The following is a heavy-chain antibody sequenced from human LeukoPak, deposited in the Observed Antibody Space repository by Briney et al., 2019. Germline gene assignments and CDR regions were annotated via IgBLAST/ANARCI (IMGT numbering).Heavy chain of an antibody. V-gene: IGHV3-48*03. J-gene: IGHJ3*01. CDR3: AKGAGVGATDAFDL. Sequence: PGGSLRLSCAASGFTFINYEMNWVRQAPGKGLEWVSYISSSGGTIYYADSVKGRFTISRDNSKNTLYLQMNNLRPDDTALYYCAKGAGVGATDAFDLWGQGTLVTVPS. CDR2: ISSSGGTI. CDR1: GFTFINYE. D-gene: IGHD1-26*01.